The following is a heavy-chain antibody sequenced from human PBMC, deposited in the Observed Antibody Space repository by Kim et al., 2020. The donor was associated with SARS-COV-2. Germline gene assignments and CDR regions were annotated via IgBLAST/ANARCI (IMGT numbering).Heavy chain of an antibody. CDR2: ISWNSGSI. CDR1: GFTFDDYA. D-gene: IGHD5-12*01. Sequence: GGSLRLSCAASGFTFDDYAMHWVRQAPGKGLEWVSGISWNSGSIGYADSVKGRFTISRDNAKNSLYLQMNSLRAEDTALYYCAVYSGYDLYNWFDPWCQGTRVTVSS. J-gene: IGHJ5*02. V-gene: IGHV3-9*01. CDR3: AVYSGYDLYNWFDP.